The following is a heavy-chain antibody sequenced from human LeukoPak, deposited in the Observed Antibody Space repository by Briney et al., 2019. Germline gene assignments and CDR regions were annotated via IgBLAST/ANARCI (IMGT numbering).Heavy chain of an antibody. CDR2: IYYSGST. CDR1: GGSISSYY. Sequence: PSETLSLTCTVSGGSISSYYWSWIRQPPGKGLEWIGYIYYSGSTNYNPSLKSRVTISVDTSKNQFSLKLSSVTAADTAVYYCARAMYASRDAFDTWGQGTMVTVSS. V-gene: IGHV4-59*01. CDR3: ARAMYASRDAFDT. J-gene: IGHJ3*02. D-gene: IGHD2-8*01.